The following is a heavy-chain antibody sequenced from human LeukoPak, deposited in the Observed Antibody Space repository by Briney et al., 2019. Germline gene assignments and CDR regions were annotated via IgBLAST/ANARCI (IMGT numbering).Heavy chain of an antibody. V-gene: IGHV3-21*01. J-gene: IGHJ6*02. D-gene: IGHD2-2*01. CDR3: ARESHCSSTSCFHYYYYYGMDV. Sequence: GGSLRLSCAASGFTFSSYSMNWVRQAPGQGLKWVSSISSSSSYIYYADSVKGRFTISRDNAKNSLYLQMNSLRAEDTAVYYCARESHCSSTSCFHYYYYYGMDVWGQGTTVTVSS. CDR1: GFTFSSYS. CDR2: ISSSSSYI.